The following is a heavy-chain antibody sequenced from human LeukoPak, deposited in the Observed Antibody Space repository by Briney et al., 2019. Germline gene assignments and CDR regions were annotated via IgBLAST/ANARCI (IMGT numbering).Heavy chain of an antibody. CDR1: GGSISSGSYY. D-gene: IGHD6-13*01. V-gene: IGHV4-61*02. CDR2: IYTSVST. Sequence: SETLSLTCTVSGGSISSGSYYWSWIRQPAGKGLEWIGLIYTSVSTNYNPSLKSRVTISVDTSKNQFSLKLSSVTAADTAVYYCARDIEADDYYYYYMDVWGKGTTVTISS. J-gene: IGHJ6*03. CDR3: ARDIEADDYYYYYMDV.